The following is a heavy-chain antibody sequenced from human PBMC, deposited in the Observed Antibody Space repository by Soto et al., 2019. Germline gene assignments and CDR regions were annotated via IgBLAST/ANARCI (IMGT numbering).Heavy chain of an antibody. Sequence: PSETLSLTFTVSGGSISSCYWSWIRQPPGKGLEWILYIYYSGSTNYNPSLKSLVTISVDTSKNQFSLKLSSVTAADTAVYYCARYYYGSGSPEALYGMHXWGQATTVTVS. CDR1: GGSISSCY. D-gene: IGHD3-10*01. V-gene: IGHV4-59*01. CDR3: ARYYYGSGSPEALYGMHX. J-gene: IGHJ6*02. CDR2: IYYSGST.